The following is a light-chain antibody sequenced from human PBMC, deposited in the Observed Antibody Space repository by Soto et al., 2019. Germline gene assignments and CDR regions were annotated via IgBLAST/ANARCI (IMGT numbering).Light chain of an antibody. CDR2: AAS. CDR3: KTDRSASLVT. CDR1: QGISNY. Sequence: DIQMTQSPSSLSASVGDRVTITCRASQGISNYLAWYQQKPGKVPKLLIYAASTLQSGVPSRFSGSGSGTDFTLTISSLQHEDVATYYRKTDRSASLVTFGGVTKVEIK. J-gene: IGKJ4*01. V-gene: IGKV1-27*01.